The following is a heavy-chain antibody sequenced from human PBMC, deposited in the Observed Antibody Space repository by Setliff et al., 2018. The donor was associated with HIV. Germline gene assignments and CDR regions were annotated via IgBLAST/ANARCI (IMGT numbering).Heavy chain of an antibody. D-gene: IGHD6-6*01. CDR3: ASGYSSSSPRRDY. CDR1: GFVFNDHS. J-gene: IGHJ4*02. V-gene: IGHV3-33*08. CDR2: IWYDGGKK. Sequence: GGSLRLSCAGSGFVFNDHSFHWVRQAPGKGLEWLAVIWYDGGKKYYADSVQGRFTISRDDSKNTLNLQMNSLRAEDTAVYYCASGYSSSSPRRDYWGQGTLVTVSS.